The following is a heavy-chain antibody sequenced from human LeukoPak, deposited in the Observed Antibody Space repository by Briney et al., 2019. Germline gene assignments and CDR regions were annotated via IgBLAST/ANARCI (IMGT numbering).Heavy chain of an antibody. CDR2: IYYSGST. V-gene: IGHV4-39*01. CDR3: ARQYYDYVWGSYRRTPRYFDY. Sequence: SETLSLTCTVSGGSISSSSYYWGWIRQPPGKGQEWIGSIYYSGSTYYNPSLKSRVTISVDTSKNQFSLKLSSVTAADTAVYYCARQYYDYVWGSYRRTPRYFDYWGQGTLVTVSS. J-gene: IGHJ4*02. D-gene: IGHD3-16*02. CDR1: GGSISSSSYY.